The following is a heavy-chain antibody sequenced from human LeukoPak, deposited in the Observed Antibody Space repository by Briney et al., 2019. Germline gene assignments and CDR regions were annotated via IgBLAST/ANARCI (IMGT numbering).Heavy chain of an antibody. D-gene: IGHD3-22*01. V-gene: IGHV3-48*04. Sequence: PGGYLRRSCAASGFTFSSYSMNWVRQAPGKGLEWVSYISSSSSTIYYADPVKGRFTISRDNAKNSLYLQMNSLRAEDTAVYYCAREGYYYDSSGYYYPWGQGTLVTVSS. CDR2: ISSSSSTI. J-gene: IGHJ5*02. CDR1: GFTFSSYS. CDR3: AREGYYYDSSGYYYP.